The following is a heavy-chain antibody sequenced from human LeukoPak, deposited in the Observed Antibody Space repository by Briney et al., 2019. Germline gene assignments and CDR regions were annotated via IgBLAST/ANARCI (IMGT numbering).Heavy chain of an antibody. V-gene: IGHV3-30*02. Sequence: PGGSLRLSCSASEFTFSTYWMSWLRQAPGKGLEWVAFIRYDGSNKYYADSVKGRFTISRDNSKNTLYLQMNSLRPEDTAVYYCARGRHGEVRISHHDAFDIWGQGTMVTVSS. CDR2: IRYDGSNK. CDR1: EFTFSTYW. CDR3: ARGRHGEVRISHHDAFDI. J-gene: IGHJ3*02. D-gene: IGHD3-10*01.